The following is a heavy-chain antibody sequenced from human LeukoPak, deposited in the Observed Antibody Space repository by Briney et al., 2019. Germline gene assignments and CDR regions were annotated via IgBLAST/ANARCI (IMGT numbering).Heavy chain of an antibody. Sequence: GGSLRLSCAASGFTFSSYWMSWVRQAPGKGLEWVANIKQDGSEKYYVDSVKGRFTNSRDNSKNTLYLQMNSLRAEDTAVYYCAKTLRYGSALSWFDPWGQGTLVTVSS. CDR3: AKTLRYGSALSWFDP. CDR2: IKQDGSEK. J-gene: IGHJ5*02. D-gene: IGHD6-19*01. CDR1: GFTFSSYW. V-gene: IGHV3-7*03.